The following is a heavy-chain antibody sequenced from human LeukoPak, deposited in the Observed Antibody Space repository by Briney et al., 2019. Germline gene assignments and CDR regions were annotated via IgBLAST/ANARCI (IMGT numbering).Heavy chain of an antibody. Sequence: SETLSLTCTVSGGSISSYYWTWIRQPAGKGLEWIGRIYTSGNTNYNPSLKSRVTMSLDTSKNHFSLNLTSVTAADTAVYYCARENTVTNGRSLDYSGRGTQVTVSS. D-gene: IGHD4-17*01. CDR3: ARENTVTNGRSLDY. J-gene: IGHJ4*02. CDR1: GGSISSYY. V-gene: IGHV4-4*07. CDR2: IYTSGNT.